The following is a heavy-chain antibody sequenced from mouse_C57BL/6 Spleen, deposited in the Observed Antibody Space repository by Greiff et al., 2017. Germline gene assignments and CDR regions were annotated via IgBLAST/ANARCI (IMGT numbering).Heavy chain of an antibody. J-gene: IGHJ1*03. CDR1: GYTFTSYW. D-gene: IGHD1-1*01. Sequence: VQLQQSGAELVMPGASVKLSCKASGYTFTSYWMHWVKQRPGQGLEWIGEIDPSGSYTNYNQKFKGKSTLTVDKSSSTGYMQLSSLASWDSAVYYCARILFGTTVVAHGYFDVWGTGTTVTVSS. V-gene: IGHV1-69*01. CDR2: IDPSGSYT. CDR3: ARILFGTTVVAHGYFDV.